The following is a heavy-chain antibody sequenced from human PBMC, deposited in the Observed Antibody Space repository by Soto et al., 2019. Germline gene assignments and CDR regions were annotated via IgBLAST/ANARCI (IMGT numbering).Heavy chain of an antibody. J-gene: IGHJ6*02. CDR1: GGTFSSYA. D-gene: IGHD3-3*01. V-gene: IGHV1-69*01. Sequence: QVQLVQSGAEVKKPGSSVKVSCKASGGTFSSYAISWVRQAPGQGLEWMGGIIPIFGTANYAQQFQGRVTITADDSTSTAYMELSSLRSEDTAVYYCARDRVLRSIRDYYYYYGMDVWGQGTTVTVSS. CDR3: ARDRVLRSIRDYYYYYGMDV. CDR2: IIPIFGTA.